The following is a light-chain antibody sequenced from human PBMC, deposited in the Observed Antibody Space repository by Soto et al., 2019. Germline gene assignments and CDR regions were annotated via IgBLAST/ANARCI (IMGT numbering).Light chain of an antibody. J-gene: IGLJ1*01. CDR3: SSYANTNNLPYV. V-gene: IGLV2-8*01. Sequence: VLTQPPSASGSPGQSVTISCTGTSSDVGGYNYVSWYQQHPGKAPKLMIYEISKRPSGVPDRFSGSKSGNTASLTVSGLQAEDEADYYCSSYANTNNLPYVFGTGTKVTVL. CDR1: SSDVGGYNY. CDR2: EIS.